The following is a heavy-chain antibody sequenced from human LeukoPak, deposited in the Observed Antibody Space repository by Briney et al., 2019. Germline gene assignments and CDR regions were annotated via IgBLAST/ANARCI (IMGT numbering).Heavy chain of an antibody. CDR1: GFTVSSNY. CDR3: ARAGIVGAPDY. J-gene: IGHJ4*02. V-gene: IGHV3-53*01. CDR2: IYSGGST. D-gene: IGHD1-26*01. Sequence: GGSLRLSCAASGFTVSSNYMSWVRQAPGKGLEWVSVIYSGGSTYYADSVKGRFTISRDNSKNTLYLQMNSLRAEDTAVYYCARAGIVGAPDYWGQGTLDTVSS.